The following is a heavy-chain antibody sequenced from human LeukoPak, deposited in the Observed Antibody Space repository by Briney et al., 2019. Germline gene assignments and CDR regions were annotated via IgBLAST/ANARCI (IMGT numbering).Heavy chain of an antibody. D-gene: IGHD1-26*01. CDR1: GYTFTSYG. V-gene: IGHV1-18*01. CDR2: ISAYNGNT. Sequence: ASVKVSCKASGYTFTSYGISWVRQAPGQELERMGWISAYNGNTNYAQKLQGRVTMTTDTSTSTAYMELRSLRSDDTAVYYCARESPSGSYSNYWGQGTLVTVSS. CDR3: ARESPSGSYSNY. J-gene: IGHJ4*02.